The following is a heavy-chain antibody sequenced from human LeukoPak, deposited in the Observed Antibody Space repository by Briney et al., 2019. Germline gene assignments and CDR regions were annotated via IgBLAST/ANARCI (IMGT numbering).Heavy chain of an antibody. D-gene: IGHD3-22*01. Sequence: PSETLSLTCTVSGGSISSYYWSWIRQPPGKRLEWIGYIYYSGSTNYNPSLKSRVTISVDTSKNQFSLKLSSVTAADTAVYYCAREGYYYDSSGYSDAFDIWGQGTMVTVSS. J-gene: IGHJ3*02. CDR3: AREGYYYDSSGYSDAFDI. CDR2: IYYSGST. CDR1: GGSISSYY. V-gene: IGHV4-59*01.